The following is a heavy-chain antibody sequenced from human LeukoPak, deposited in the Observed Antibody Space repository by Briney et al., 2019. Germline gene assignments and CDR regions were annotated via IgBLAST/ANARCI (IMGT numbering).Heavy chain of an antibody. D-gene: IGHD6-13*01. CDR2: INHSGST. J-gene: IGHJ4*02. Sequence: SVTLSLTCAVYGGSFSGYYWSWIRQPPGKGLEWIGEINHSGSTNYNPSLKSRVTISVDTSKNQFSLKLSSVTAADTAVYYCARGAEQQLGAVYFDYWGQGTLVTVSS. CDR3: ARGAEQQLGAVYFDY. V-gene: IGHV4-34*01. CDR1: GGSFSGYY.